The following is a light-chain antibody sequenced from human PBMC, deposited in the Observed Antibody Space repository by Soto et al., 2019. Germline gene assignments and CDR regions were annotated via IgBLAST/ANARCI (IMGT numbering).Light chain of an antibody. CDR1: RSNIGTNY. Sequence: QSVLTQPPSASGTPGQRVTISCSGSRSNIGTNYVYWYQHLPGTAPKLLIYRNNEWPSGVPERFSGAKSGTSASLAISGLRSGDEGDYYCAAWDDSLTGWVFGGGTKLTVL. CDR3: AAWDDSLTGWV. V-gene: IGLV1-47*01. CDR2: RNN. J-gene: IGLJ3*02.